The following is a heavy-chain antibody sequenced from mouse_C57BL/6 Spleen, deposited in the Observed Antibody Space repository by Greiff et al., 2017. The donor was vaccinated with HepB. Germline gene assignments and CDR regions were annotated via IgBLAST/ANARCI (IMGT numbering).Heavy chain of an antibody. D-gene: IGHD2-4*01. CDR1: GYSITSGYY. J-gene: IGHJ3*01. V-gene: IGHV3-6*01. Sequence: DVQLQESGPGLVKPSQSLSLTCSVTGYSITSGYYWNWIRQFPGNKLEWMGYISYDGSNNYNPSLKNRISITRDTSKNQFFLKLNSVTTEDTATYYCARPYDYDGFAYWGQGTLVTVSA. CDR2: ISYDGSN. CDR3: ARPYDYDGFAY.